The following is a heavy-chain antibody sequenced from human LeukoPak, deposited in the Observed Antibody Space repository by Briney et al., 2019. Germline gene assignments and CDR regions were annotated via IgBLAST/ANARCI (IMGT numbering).Heavy chain of an antibody. CDR3: ARYSSGWQYYYYYMDV. V-gene: IGHV3-66*02. D-gene: IGHD6-19*01. J-gene: IGHJ6*03. CDR1: GFTVSSNY. CDR2: IYSGGST. Sequence: GGSPRLSCAASGFTVSSNYMSWVRQAPGKGLEWVSVIYSGGSTYYADSVKGRFTISRDNSKNTLYLQMNSLRAEDTAVYYCARYSSGWQYYYYYMDVWGKGTTVTVSS.